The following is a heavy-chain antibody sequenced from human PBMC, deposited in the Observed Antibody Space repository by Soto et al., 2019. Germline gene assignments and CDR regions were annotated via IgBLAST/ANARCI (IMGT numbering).Heavy chain of an antibody. CDR3: AKGDNLGPKTGYAFDP. CDR1: GDSVSSNTAS. CDR2: TYFRSKWYN. V-gene: IGHV6-1*01. D-gene: IGHD5-12*01. Sequence: SQTLSLTCAISGDSVSSNTASWNWIRQSPSRGLEWLGRTYFRSKWYNDYAVSVKSRIIINPDTSNNQFSLPLNSVTPEDTAVYFCAKGDNLGPKTGYAFDPWGQGIMVTAPQ. J-gene: IGHJ5*02.